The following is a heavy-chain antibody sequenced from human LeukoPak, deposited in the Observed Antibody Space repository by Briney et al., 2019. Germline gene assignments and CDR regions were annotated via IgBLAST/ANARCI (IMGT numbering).Heavy chain of an antibody. V-gene: IGHV3-73*01. Sequence: PGGSLRLSCAASGFTFSGSAMHWVRQASGKGLEWVGRIRRKANSYATAYAASVKGRFTISRDDSKNTAYLQMNSLKTEDTAVYYCTRHVIYYYDSSGEFDYWGQGTLVTVSS. CDR2: IRRKANSYAT. D-gene: IGHD3-22*01. CDR3: TRHVIYYYDSSGEFDY. J-gene: IGHJ4*02. CDR1: GFTFSGSA.